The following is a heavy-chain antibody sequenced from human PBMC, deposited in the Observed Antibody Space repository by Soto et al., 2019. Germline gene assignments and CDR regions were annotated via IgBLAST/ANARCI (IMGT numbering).Heavy chain of an antibody. D-gene: IGHD3-3*01. CDR2: INPGYPAGRST. J-gene: IGHJ6*02. CDR1: GYTLTTFF. CDR3: ARGAIGAGASTGLDV. Sequence: QVQLVQSGAEVKKPGASVKVSCKASGYTLTTFFMHWVRQAPGQGLEWMGVINPGYPAGRSTTYAQKVQGKVTITTDTAQNNVKQEVGRVKSYDTAVLYRARGAIGAGASTGLDVLGQGTTVTVSS. V-gene: IGHV1-46*01.